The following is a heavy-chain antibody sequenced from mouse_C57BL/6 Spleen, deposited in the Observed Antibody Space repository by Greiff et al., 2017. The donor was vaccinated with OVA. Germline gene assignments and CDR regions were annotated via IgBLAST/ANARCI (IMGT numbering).Heavy chain of an antibody. J-gene: IGHJ1*03. V-gene: IGHV5-9*01. CDR1: GFTFSSYT. Sequence: EVMLVESGGGLVKPGGSLKLSCAASGFTFSSYTMSWVRQTPEKRLEWVATISGGGGNTYYPDSVKGRFTISRDNAKNTLYLQMSSLRSEDTALYYCARREDPYWYFDVWGTGTTVTVSS. CDR2: ISGGGGNT. CDR3: ARREDPYWYFDV.